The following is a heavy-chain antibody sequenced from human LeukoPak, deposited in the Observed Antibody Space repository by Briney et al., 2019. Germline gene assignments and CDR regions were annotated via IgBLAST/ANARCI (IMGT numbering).Heavy chain of an antibody. V-gene: IGHV3-30-3*01. CDR2: ISYDGSNK. D-gene: IGHD3-10*01. Sequence: PGRSLRLSCAASGFTFSSYAMHWVRQAPGKGLEWVAVISYDGSNKYYADSVKGRFTISRDNSKNTLYLQMNSLRAEDTAVYYCARGFGGYGMDVWGQGTTVTVSS. J-gene: IGHJ6*02. CDR1: GFTFSSYA. CDR3: ARGFGGYGMDV.